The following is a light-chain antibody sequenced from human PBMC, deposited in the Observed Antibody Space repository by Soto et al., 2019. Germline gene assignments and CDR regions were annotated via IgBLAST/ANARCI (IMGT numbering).Light chain of an antibody. CDR1: ESVASSY. J-gene: IGKJ1*01. V-gene: IGKV3-20*01. CDR3: QQYGSSPWT. CDR2: GAS. Sequence: VLTHSPGTLSLSPGERATLSCRASESVASSYLAWYQQKPGQAPRLLIYGASSRATGIPDRFSGSGSGTDFTLTISRLEPEDFAVYYCQQYGSSPWTFGQGTKVDI.